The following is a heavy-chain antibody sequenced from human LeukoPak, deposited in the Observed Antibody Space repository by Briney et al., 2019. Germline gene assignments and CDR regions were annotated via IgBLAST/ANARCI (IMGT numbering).Heavy chain of an antibody. CDR2: ISAYNGNT. CDR3: ARAPSTYYYDSNGYYWYFQH. D-gene: IGHD3-22*01. CDR1: GYTFTSYG. V-gene: IGHV1-18*01. Sequence: ASVKVSCKASGYTFTSYGISWVRQAPGQGLEWMGWISAYNGNTNYAQKLQGRVTMTTDTSTSTAYMELRSLRSDDTAVYYCARAPSTYYYDSNGYYWYFQHWGQGTLVTVSS. J-gene: IGHJ1*01.